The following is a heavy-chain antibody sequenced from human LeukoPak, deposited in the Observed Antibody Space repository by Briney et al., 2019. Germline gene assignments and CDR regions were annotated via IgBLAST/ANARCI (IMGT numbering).Heavy chain of an antibody. Sequence: PSETLSLTCAVYGGSFSGYYWSWIRQPPGKGLEWIGEINHSGSTNYNPSLKSRVTISVDTSKNQFSLKLSSVTAADTAVYYCARDCGDYGVDYWGQGTLVTVSS. CDR3: ARDCGDYGVDY. D-gene: IGHD4-17*01. V-gene: IGHV4-34*01. CDR2: INHSGST. CDR1: GGSFSGYY. J-gene: IGHJ4*02.